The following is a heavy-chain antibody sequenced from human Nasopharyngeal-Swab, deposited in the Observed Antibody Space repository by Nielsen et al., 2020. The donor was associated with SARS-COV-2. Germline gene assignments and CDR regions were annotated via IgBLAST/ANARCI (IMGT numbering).Heavy chain of an antibody. Sequence: SVKVSCKASGFTFQSAAVQGARQARGQRLEWIGWIVVGSGNTNYAQKFQERVTITRDMSTSTAYKELSSLRSEDTAVYYCAAGYYYDSSGYPSDYWGQGTLVTVSS. CDR2: IVVGSGNT. V-gene: IGHV1-58*01. CDR3: AAGYYYDSSGYPSDY. D-gene: IGHD3-22*01. CDR1: GFTFQSAA. J-gene: IGHJ4*02.